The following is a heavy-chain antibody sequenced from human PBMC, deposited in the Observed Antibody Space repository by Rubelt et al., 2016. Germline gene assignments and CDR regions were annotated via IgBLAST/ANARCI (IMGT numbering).Heavy chain of an antibody. V-gene: IGHV4-34*01. CDR2: IHPSGST. J-gene: IGHJ4*02. CDR3: AGGLDSTKTGAD. Sequence: QVQLQQWGAGLLKPSETLSLTCAVYGGSFSGYYCTWIRQPPGKGLEWIGEIHPSGSTNYNPSLKSRVTISADTSKNQFSLNRNPWTAADTAVYYCAGGLDSTKTGADWGQGTLVTVSS. D-gene: IGHD3-10*01. CDR1: GGSFSGYY.